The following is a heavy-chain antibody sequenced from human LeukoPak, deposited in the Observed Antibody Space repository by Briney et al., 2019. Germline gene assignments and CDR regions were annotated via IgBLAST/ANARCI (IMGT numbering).Heavy chain of an antibody. J-gene: IGHJ4*02. CDR3: ARKRGAGVVMGFDY. CDR1: GGSISRSYYY. V-gene: IGHV4-61*05. D-gene: IGHD3-3*01. CDR2: IYYSGST. Sequence: KPSETLSLTCTVSGGSISRSYYYWGWIRQPPGKGLEWIGYIYYSGSTNYNPSLKSRVTTSVDTSKNQFSLKLSSVTAADTAVYYCARKRGAGVVMGFDYWGQGTLVTVSS.